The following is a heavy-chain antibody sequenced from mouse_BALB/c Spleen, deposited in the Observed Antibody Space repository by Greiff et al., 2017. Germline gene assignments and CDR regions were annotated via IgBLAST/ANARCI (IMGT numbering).Heavy chain of an antibody. Sequence: DVMLVESGGGLVKPGGSLKLSCAASGFTFSSYAMSWVRQSPEKRLEWVAEISSGGSYTYYPDTVTGRFTISRDNAKNTLYLEMSSLRSEDTAMYYCAISTITGTGGAMDYWGQGTSVTVSS. J-gene: IGHJ4*01. CDR2: ISSGGSYT. CDR3: AISTITGTGGAMDY. V-gene: IGHV5-9-4*01. CDR1: GFTFSSYA. D-gene: IGHD2-1*01.